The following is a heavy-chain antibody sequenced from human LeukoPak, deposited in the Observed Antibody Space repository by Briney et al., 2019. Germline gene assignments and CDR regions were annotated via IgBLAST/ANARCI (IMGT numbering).Heavy chain of an antibody. CDR2: VYYSGST. CDR3: ARGSVVVAATGWFDP. V-gene: IGHV4-61*01. CDR1: GASVSSGSYY. D-gene: IGHD2-15*01. Sequence: SETLSLTCTVSGASVSSGSYYWNWIRQPPGKGLEWIGCVYYSGSTNYNPSLKSRVTISVDTSKNQFSLKLSSVTAADTAVYYCARGSVVVAATGWFDPWGQGTLVTVSS. J-gene: IGHJ5*02.